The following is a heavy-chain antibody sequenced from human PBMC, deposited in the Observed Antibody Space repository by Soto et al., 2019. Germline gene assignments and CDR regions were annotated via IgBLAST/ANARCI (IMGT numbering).Heavy chain of an antibody. D-gene: IGHD3-3*01. Sequence: GGSLRLSCAASGFTFSSYGMHWVRQAPGKGLEWVAVIWYDGSNKYYADSVKGRFTISRDNSKNTLYLQMNSLRAEDTAVYYCAKARAQYYDFCRRYTVAYWGQGTLVTVSS. V-gene: IGHV3-33*06. CDR2: IWYDGSNK. J-gene: IGHJ4*02. CDR1: GFTFSSYG. CDR3: AKARAQYYDFCRRYTVAY.